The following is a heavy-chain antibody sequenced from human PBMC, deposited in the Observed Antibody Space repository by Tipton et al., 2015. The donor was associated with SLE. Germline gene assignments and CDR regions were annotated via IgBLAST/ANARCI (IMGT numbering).Heavy chain of an antibody. J-gene: IGHJ4*02. V-gene: IGHV3-74*01. CDR1: GFTFSSYW. Sequence: SLRLSCAASGFTFSSYWMHWVRQAPGKGLVWVSRINSDVISTSYADSVKGRFTISRDNAKNSLYLQMNSLRAEDTAVYYCARDWPIFGVVGEGFDYWGQGTLVTVSS. CDR3: ARDWPIFGVVGEGFDY. CDR2: INSDVIST. D-gene: IGHD3-3*01.